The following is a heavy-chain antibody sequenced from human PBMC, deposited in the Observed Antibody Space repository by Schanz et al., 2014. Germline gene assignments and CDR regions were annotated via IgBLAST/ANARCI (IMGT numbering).Heavy chain of an antibody. D-gene: IGHD1-26*01. Sequence: QVHLLESGGGLVEPGGSLRLSCAASGFSFSDYYMSWIRQASGKGLEWISFINTGSNYINYADSVKGRFTISRDNTKNSLFLQLNSLRADDTAVYYCARNRGSGGQNWYFDLWGRGTLVTVSS. J-gene: IGHJ2*01. CDR1: GFSFSDYY. CDR3: ARNRGSGGQNWYFDL. V-gene: IGHV3-11*03. CDR2: INTGSNYI.